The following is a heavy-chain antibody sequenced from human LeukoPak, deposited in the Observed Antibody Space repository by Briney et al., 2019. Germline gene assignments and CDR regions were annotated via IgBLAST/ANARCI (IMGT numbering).Heavy chain of an antibody. D-gene: IGHD2-15*01. Sequence: GGSLRLSCAASGFTFSSYSMNWVRQAPGKGLEWVSSISSSSSYIYYADSMKGRFTISRDNAKNSLYLQMNSLRAEDTAVYYCASGPYCSGGSCYIAEYFQHWGQGTPVTVSS. CDR1: GFTFSSYS. V-gene: IGHV3-21*01. J-gene: IGHJ1*01. CDR2: ISSSSSYI. CDR3: ASGPYCSGGSCYIAEYFQH.